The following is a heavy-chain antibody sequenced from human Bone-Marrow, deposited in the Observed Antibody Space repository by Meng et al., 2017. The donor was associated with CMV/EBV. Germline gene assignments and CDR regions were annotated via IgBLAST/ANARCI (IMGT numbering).Heavy chain of an antibody. CDR1: GFTFSSYS. V-gene: IGHV3-21*01. CDR3: ARDVPLSGSYLVDWFDP. J-gene: IGHJ5*02. D-gene: IGHD1-26*01. CDR2: ISSSSSYI. Sequence: GESLKISCAASGFTFSSYSMNWVRQAPGKGLEWVSSISSSSSYIYYADSVKGRFTIPGDNAKNSLYLQMNSLRAEDTAVYYCARDVPLSGSYLVDWFDPWGQGTLVTVSS.